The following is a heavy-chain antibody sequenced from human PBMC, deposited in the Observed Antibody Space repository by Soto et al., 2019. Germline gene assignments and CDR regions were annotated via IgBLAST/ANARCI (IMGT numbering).Heavy chain of an antibody. CDR1: GGSISSGGYY. D-gene: IGHD4-17*01. J-gene: IGHJ4*02. Sequence: QVQLQESGPRLVEPSQTLSLTCSVSGGSISSGGYYWSWIRQHPGKGLEWIGNIYYSGRTYYKPSLKSRTIISVDMTKNHFSLRLRSVTVADTAVYYCARDAGDYGDANSDYWGQGTLVTVSS. V-gene: IGHV4-31*03. CDR2: IYYSGRT. CDR3: ARDAGDYGDANSDY.